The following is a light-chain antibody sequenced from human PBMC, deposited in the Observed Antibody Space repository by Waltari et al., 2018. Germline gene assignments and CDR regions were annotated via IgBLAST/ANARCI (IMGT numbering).Light chain of an antibody. V-gene: IGKV3-20*01. CDR3: QQYDISPLT. Sequence: IVLTQSPRALSLSPGERATRCCRASQTVRTTYLAWYQQKPGQAPTLLIYGASSRATGIPDRFSGSGSGTDFSLTISSLEPEDFAVYYCQQYDISPLTFGGGTKVEIK. CDR1: QTVRTTY. J-gene: IGKJ4*01. CDR2: GAS.